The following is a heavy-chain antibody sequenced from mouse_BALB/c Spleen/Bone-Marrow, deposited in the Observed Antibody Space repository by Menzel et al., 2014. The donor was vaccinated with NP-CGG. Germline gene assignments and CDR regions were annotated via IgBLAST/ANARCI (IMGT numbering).Heavy chain of an antibody. Sequence: DVMLVESGGSLVKPGGSLKLSCAASGFAFSSYDMSWVRQTPEKRLEWVAYISSGGGNTYYPDTVKGRFTISRDNAKNTLYLQMSSLKSEDTAMYCCARHGSGYDWGQGTTLTVSS. CDR2: ISSGGGNT. D-gene: IGHD3-1*01. J-gene: IGHJ2*01. CDR1: GFAFSSYD. V-gene: IGHV5-12-1*01. CDR3: ARHGSGYD.